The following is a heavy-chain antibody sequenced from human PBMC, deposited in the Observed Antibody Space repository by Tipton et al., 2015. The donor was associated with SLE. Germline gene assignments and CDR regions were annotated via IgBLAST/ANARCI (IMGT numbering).Heavy chain of an antibody. CDR1: GYTFTSYG. CDR2: ISAYNGNT. D-gene: IGHD1-26*01. Sequence: QLVQSGAEVKKPGASVKVSCKASGYTFTSYGISWVRQAPGQGLEWMGWISAYNGNTNYAQKLQGRVTMTTDTSTSTAYMELRSLRSDDTAVYYCARDSPVYSGSYYYYYGMDVWGQGTTVTVSS. V-gene: IGHV1-18*01. J-gene: IGHJ6*02. CDR3: ARDSPVYSGSYYYYYGMDV.